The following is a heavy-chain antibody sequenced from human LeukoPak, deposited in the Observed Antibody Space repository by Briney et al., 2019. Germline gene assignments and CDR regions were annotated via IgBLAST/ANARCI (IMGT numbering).Heavy chain of an antibody. CDR3: AKGSYFGSPFGY. CDR1: GFNFDDHA. V-gene: IGHV3-9*03. D-gene: IGHD3-10*01. CDR2: ISWNSGNI. J-gene: IGHJ4*02. Sequence: GGSLRLSCAASGFNFDDHAMHWVRQAPGKGLEWASGISWNSGNIGYADSVKGRFTISRDNAKNSLYLQMNSLRAEDMALYYCAKGSYFGSPFGYWGQGTLVTVSS.